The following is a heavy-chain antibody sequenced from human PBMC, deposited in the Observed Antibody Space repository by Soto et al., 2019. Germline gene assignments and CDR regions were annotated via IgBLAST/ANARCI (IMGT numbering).Heavy chain of an antibody. CDR1: GGSVSSGSYY. CDR2: IYYSGST. Sequence: QVQLQESGPGLVKPSETLSLTCTVSGGSVSSGSYYWSWIRQPPGKGLEWIGYIYYSGSTNYNPFLKSRVTISVDTSKNQFSLKLSSVTAADTAVYYCASRAWGMDVWGQGTTVTVSS. J-gene: IGHJ6*02. CDR3: ASRAWGMDV. V-gene: IGHV4-61*01.